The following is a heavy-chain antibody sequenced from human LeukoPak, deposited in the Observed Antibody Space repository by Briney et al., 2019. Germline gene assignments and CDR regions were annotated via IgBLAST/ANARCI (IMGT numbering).Heavy chain of an antibody. J-gene: IGHJ3*01. CDR2: IYSSGST. CDR1: GGSISSYY. CDR3: ARGIAAASERALDV. Sequence: SETLSLTCTVSGGSISSYYWSWIRQPAGKGLEWIGRIYSSGSTDYNPSLKSRVTMSVDTSKNHFSQKMRYVTDADTAVYYCARGIAAASERALDVWGQGTMVTVSS. D-gene: IGHD6-13*01. V-gene: IGHV4-4*07.